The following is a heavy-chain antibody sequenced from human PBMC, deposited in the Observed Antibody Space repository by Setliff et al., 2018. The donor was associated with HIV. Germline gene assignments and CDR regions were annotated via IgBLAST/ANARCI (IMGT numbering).Heavy chain of an antibody. CDR3: ARGGGYCAGSNCYSNARNWFDP. Sequence: GGSLRLSCAASGFTFNNYWMNWVRQAPGKGLVWVSNINDDGSTTNYADSVKGRFTISRDNAKNTLFLQMNRLRVEDTAVYYCARGGGYCAGSNCYSNARNWFDPWGQGTLVTVSS. J-gene: IGHJ5*02. V-gene: IGHV3-74*01. D-gene: IGHD2-15*01. CDR1: GFTFNNYW. CDR2: INDDGSTT.